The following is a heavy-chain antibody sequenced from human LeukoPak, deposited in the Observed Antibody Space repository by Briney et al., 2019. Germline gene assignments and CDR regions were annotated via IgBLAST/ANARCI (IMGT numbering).Heavy chain of an antibody. Sequence: GASVKVSCKASGYTFTGNYMHWVRQAPGQGLVWMGWINPNSGGTNYAQKFQGRVTMTRDTSIGTAYMELNRLRSDDTAVYYCARGSYDSSDFEYFHHWGQGTLVTVSS. CDR2: INPNSGGT. J-gene: IGHJ1*01. D-gene: IGHD3-22*01. CDR1: GYTFTGNY. CDR3: ARGSYDSSDFEYFHH. V-gene: IGHV1-2*02.